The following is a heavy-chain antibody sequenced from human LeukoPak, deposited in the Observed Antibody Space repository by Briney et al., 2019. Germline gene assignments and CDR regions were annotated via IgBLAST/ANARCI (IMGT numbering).Heavy chain of an antibody. V-gene: IGHV5-51*01. CDR3: ARPNITSYYDSRGYDAFDV. D-gene: IGHD3-22*01. J-gene: IGHJ3*01. Sequence: GESLRIACKGSGYSFTSYWIAWVRQMPGKGLEWMGIIYPDDSDTRYSPSFQVQVTISADKSVSIAFLQWSSLKASDTAMYYCARPNITSYYDSRGYDAFDVWGQGTMVIVSS. CDR1: GYSFTSYW. CDR2: IYPDDSDT.